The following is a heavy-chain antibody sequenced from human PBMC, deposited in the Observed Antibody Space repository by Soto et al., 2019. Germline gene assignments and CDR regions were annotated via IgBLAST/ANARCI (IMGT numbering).Heavy chain of an antibody. V-gene: IGHV1-2*02. D-gene: IGHD3-16*02. Sequence: QIQLVQSGAEVKKPGASVKVSCRASGYTFTGYYLHWVRQAPGQGLEWMGWVNPISGDTNYAQNLRGRVTMTTDTSTTTAYMELRSLRSDDTAVYYCAREEYRQLDHWGQGTLVTVSS. CDR1: GYTFTGYY. CDR2: VNPISGDT. CDR3: AREEYRQLDH. J-gene: IGHJ5*02.